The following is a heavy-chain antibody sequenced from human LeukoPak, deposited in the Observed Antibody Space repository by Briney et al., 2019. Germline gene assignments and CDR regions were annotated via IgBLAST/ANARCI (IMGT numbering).Heavy chain of an antibody. J-gene: IGHJ4*02. CDR1: GGSISSGSYY. V-gene: IGHV4-39*07. Sequence: SETLSLTCTVSGGSISSGSYYWGWIRQPPGKGLEWIGSIYYSGSTYYNPSLKSRVTISVDTSKNQFSLKLSSVTAADTAVYYCARSYYDFWSGYYSRYYFDYWGQGTLVTVSS. CDR2: IYYSGST. D-gene: IGHD3-3*01. CDR3: ARSYYDFWSGYYSRYYFDY.